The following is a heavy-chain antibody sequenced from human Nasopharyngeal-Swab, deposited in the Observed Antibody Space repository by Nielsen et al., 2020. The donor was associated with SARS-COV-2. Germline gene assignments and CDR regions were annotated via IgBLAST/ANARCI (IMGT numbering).Heavy chain of an antibody. V-gene: IGHV1-18*01. CDR3: ARDLDALDI. CDR1: GYTFVNYG. J-gene: IGHJ3*02. CDR2: VTGYSRNA. Sequence: ASVKVSCKTSGYTFVNYGINWVRQAPGQGLEWMGGVTGYSRNANYARNFQGRVTMTTDTSTNTAYLELRSLRSDDTAVYYCARDLDALDIWGQGTLVTVSS.